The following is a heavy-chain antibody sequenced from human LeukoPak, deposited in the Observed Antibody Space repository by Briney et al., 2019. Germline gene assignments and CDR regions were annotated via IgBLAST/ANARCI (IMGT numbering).Heavy chain of an antibody. V-gene: IGHV3-30-3*01. J-gene: IGHJ4*02. CDR2: ISYDGSDK. D-gene: IGHD2-2*01. CDR1: GFTFSSYA. Sequence: HPGGSLRLSCAASGFTFSSYAMHWVRQAPGKGLEWVAVISYDGSDKYYADSVKGRFSISRDNSNNTLYLQMNSLRVEDTATYYCARGVVPAAVPAIGNDYWGQGTLVTASS. CDR3: ARGVVPAAVPAIGNDY.